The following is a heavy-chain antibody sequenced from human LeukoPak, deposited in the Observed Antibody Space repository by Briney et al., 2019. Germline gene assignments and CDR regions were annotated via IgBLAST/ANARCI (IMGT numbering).Heavy chain of an antibody. Sequence: GGSLRLSCAASGFSFTTYWMSWVRQAPGKGLEWVANIKLDGSETSYADSVKGRFTISRDNAKNSLYLQMNSLRAEDTAVYYCARAHIPNFWGQGTLVTVSS. V-gene: IGHV3-7*01. J-gene: IGHJ4*02. D-gene: IGHD2-2*02. CDR2: IKLDGSET. CDR3: ARAHIPNF. CDR1: GFSFTTYW.